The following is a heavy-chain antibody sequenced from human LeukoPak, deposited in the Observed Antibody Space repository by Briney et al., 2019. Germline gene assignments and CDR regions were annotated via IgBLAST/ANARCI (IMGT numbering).Heavy chain of an antibody. D-gene: IGHD6-13*01. Sequence: GGSLRLSCAASGITVGSNYMSWVRQAPGKGLEWVSLIYGADRGGITYYADSVKGRFTISRDNSKNTLYLQMNSLRAEDTAIFYCARYRRWVKAAAGKDYYYYFMDVWGKGTTVTVSS. CDR1: GITVGSNY. CDR2: IYGADRGGIT. CDR3: ARYRRWVKAAAGKDYYYYFMDV. V-gene: IGHV3-66*01. J-gene: IGHJ6*03.